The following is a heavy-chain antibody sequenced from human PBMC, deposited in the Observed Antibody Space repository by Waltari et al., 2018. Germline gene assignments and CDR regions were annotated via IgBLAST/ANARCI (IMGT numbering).Heavy chain of an antibody. D-gene: IGHD6-6*01. V-gene: IGHV3-20*04. CDR2: INWNGGST. CDR1: GFTFDDYG. Sequence: EVQLVESGGGVVRPGGSLRLSCAASGFTFDDYGLNWVRPAPGKGVEGVSGINWNGGSTGYADSVKGRFTISRDNAKNSLYLQMNSLRAEDTALYYCAGGREAARQYWYFDLWGRGTLVTVSS. J-gene: IGHJ2*01. CDR3: AGGREAARQYWYFDL.